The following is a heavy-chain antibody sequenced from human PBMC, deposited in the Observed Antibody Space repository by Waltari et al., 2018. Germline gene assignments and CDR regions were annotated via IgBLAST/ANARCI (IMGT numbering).Heavy chain of an antibody. J-gene: IGHJ5*02. V-gene: IGHV4-38-2*02. D-gene: IGHD2-2*01. Sequence: QVQLQESGPGLVNPSETLSLTCTVSGYSVSSGYYWGWIRQPPGKGLEWIGSFYHSGNTYYNPSLKSRVTISVDASKNQCSLKLTSVTAADTAVYYCARDGRYCSSTSCYRGGYDWFDPWGQGTLVTVSS. CDR1: GYSVSSGYY. CDR3: ARDGRYCSSTSCYRGGYDWFDP. CDR2: FYHSGNT.